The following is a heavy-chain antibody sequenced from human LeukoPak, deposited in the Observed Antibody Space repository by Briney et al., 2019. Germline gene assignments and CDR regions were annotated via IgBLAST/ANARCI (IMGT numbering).Heavy chain of an antibody. V-gene: IGHV3-74*01. CDR3: ATDSGHAFSF. D-gene: IGHD3-10*01. CDR2: IYSDGSDT. Sequence: GGSLRLSCAASGFTFNTAWMHWVRQAPGKGLVWVSRIYSDGSDTTYADSVKGRFTISRDNARNTLYLQMISLRAEDTAVYYCATDSGHAFSFWRRGTMVTVSS. CDR1: GFTFNTAW. J-gene: IGHJ3*01.